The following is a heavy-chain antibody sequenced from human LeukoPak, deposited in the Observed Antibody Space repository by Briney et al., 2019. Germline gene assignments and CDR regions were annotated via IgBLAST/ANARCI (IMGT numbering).Heavy chain of an antibody. CDR1: VGTFCSYA. V-gene: IGHV1-69*13. CDR2: SITIFGTA. D-gene: IGHD3-9*01. Sequence: ASVKVSCAASVGTFCSYAISWVRAAPGQGREWGGESITIFGTANYAQKHQRRVTITADEPTSTAYMVVSSLRSEDTAVYYCARALVFPRTNWFDPWGQGTLVTVSS. CDR3: ARALVFPRTNWFDP. J-gene: IGHJ5*02.